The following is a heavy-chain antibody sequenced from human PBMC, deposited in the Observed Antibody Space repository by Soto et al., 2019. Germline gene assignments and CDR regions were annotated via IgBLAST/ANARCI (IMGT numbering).Heavy chain of an antibody. CDR2: INHSGST. V-gene: IGHV4-39*07. Sequence: PSETLSLTCTVSGGSISSGCDYWSWIRQPPGKGLEWIGEINHSGSTNYNPSLKSRVTISVGTSKNQFSLKLSSVTAADTAVYYCARGWMYNYYYYYYMDVWGKGTTVTVSS. D-gene: IGHD1-1*01. CDR3: ARGWMYNYYYYYYMDV. CDR1: GGSISSGCDY. J-gene: IGHJ6*03.